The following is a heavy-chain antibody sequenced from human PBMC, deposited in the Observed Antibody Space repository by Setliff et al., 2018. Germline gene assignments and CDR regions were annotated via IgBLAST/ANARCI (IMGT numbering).Heavy chain of an antibody. CDR3: VRSGKFGMRFWFDQ. V-gene: IGHV1-2*02. D-gene: IGHD1-26*01. J-gene: IGHJ5*02. Sequence: ASVKVSCKASGYSFPSYGISWVRQAPGQGLEWMGWINPNSGGTNPAQKFQGRVTMTRDTSINTAYMELGSLTSDDTAFYYCVRSGKFGMRFWFDQWGQGTLVTVSS. CDR2: INPNSGGT. CDR1: GYSFPSYG.